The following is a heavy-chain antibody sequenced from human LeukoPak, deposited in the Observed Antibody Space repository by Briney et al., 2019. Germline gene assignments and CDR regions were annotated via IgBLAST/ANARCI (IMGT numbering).Heavy chain of an antibody. CDR2: INPNSGGT. CDR3: ARDLFYSVSGTYYNVGRVFNY. Sequence: ASVTVSCKASGGTFSSYAISWVRQAPGQGLEWMGWINPNSGGTNYAQKFQGRVTMTRDTSITTAYMELTSLRSDDTAVYYCARDLFYSVSGTYYNVGRVFNYWGQGTLVTVSS. J-gene: IGHJ4*02. V-gene: IGHV1-2*02. D-gene: IGHD3-10*01. CDR1: GGTFSSYA.